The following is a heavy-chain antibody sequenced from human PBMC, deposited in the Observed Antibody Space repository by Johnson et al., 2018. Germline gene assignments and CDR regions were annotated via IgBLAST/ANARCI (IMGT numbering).Heavy chain of an antibody. Sequence: SGRSLRLSCAASGFTFDVYAMHWVRQTPGKGLEWVAGINWHGGIIGYADSVKGRFTISRDNAKNSLYLQMDSLRAEDTALYYCTKEKGAYYESRGLDYWGQGTLVTVSS. CDR3: TKEKGAYYESRGLDY. V-gene: IGHV3-9*01. J-gene: IGHJ4*02. CDR2: INWHGGII. CDR1: GFTFDVYA. D-gene: IGHD3-22*01.